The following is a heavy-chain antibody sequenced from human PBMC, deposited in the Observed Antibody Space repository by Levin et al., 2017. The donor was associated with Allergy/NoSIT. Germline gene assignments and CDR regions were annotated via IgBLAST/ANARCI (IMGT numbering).Heavy chain of an antibody. J-gene: IGHJ4*02. Sequence: ASVKVSCKASGYTFTGYYMHWVRQAPGQGLEWMGRINPNSGGTNYAQKFQGRVTMTRDTSISTAYMELSRLRSDDTAVYYCARAYYDFWSGYPGPGYWGQGTLVTVSS. D-gene: IGHD3-3*01. V-gene: IGHV1-2*06. CDR2: INPNSGGT. CDR1: GYTFTGYY. CDR3: ARAYYDFWSGYPGPGY.